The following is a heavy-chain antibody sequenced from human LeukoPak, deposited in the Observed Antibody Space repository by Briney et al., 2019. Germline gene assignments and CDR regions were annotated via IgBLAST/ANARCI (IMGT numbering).Heavy chain of an antibody. D-gene: IGHD3-22*01. CDR3: AKDRVSVYYYDSSGYYYFDY. J-gene: IGHJ4*02. CDR2: ITSSGGST. V-gene: IGHV3-23*01. Sequence: GGSLRLSCAGSGFTFSSYAMSWVRQAPGKGLEWVSAITSSGGSTYYADSVKGRFTISRDNSKNTLYLQMNSLRAEDTAVYYCAKDRVSVYYYDSSGYYYFDYWGQGTLVTVSS. CDR1: GFTFSSYA.